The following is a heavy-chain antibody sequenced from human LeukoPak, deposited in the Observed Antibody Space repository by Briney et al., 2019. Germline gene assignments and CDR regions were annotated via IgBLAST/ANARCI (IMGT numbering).Heavy chain of an antibody. V-gene: IGHV3-23*01. Sequence: GGSLRLSCAASGFTFSSYAMTWVRQAPGKGLEWVSTVSDSGINSYADSVKGRFTISRDNSKNTLYLQMNSLRDEDTAVYYCAKDGIAAAVVFDYWGQGTLVTVSS. D-gene: IGHD6-13*01. J-gene: IGHJ4*02. CDR2: VSDSGINS. CDR3: AKDGIAAAVVFDY. CDR1: GFTFSSYA.